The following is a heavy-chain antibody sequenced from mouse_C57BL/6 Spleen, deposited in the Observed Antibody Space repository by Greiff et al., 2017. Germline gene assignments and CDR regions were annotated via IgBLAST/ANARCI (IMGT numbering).Heavy chain of an antibody. CDR1: GYTFTSYT. J-gene: IGHJ1*03. D-gene: IGHD1-1*01. CDR2: INPSSGYT. CDR3: ARGYGSSYGWYFDV. V-gene: IGHV1-4*01. Sequence: VQLQQSGAELARPGASVKMSCKASGYTFTSYTMHWVKQRPGQGLEWIGYINPSSGYTKYNQKFKDKATLTADKSSSTAYMQLSSLTSEDSAVXYCARGYGSSYGWYFDVWGTGTTVTVSS.